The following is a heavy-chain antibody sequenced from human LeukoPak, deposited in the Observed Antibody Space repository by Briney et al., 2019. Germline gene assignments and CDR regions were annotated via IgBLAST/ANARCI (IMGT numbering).Heavy chain of an antibody. CDR3: ARPNCSGGSCYRYFDY. CDR1: GYTFTSYY. V-gene: IGHV1-46*01. D-gene: IGHD2-15*01. CDR2: INPSGGST. J-gene: IGHJ4*02. Sequence: ASVKVSCKASGYTFTSYYMHWVRQAPGQGLEWMGIINPSGGSTSYAQKFQGRVTITRDTSASTAYMELSSLRSEDTAVYYCARPNCSGGSCYRYFDYWGQGTLVTVSS.